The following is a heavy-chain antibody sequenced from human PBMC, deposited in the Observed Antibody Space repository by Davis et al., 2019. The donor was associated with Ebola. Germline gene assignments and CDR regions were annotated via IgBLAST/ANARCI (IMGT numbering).Heavy chain of an antibody. CDR1: GYTFTSYG. CDR2: ISAYKGNT. J-gene: IGHJ6*02. CDR3: ARDHFTAAAGISGMDV. Sequence: ASAKVSCKASGYTFTSYGISWVRQAPGQGLEWMGWISAYKGNTNYAQKFLGRVTMTTDTSTSTAYMELRSLRSDDTAVYYCARDHFTAAAGISGMDVWGQGTTVTVSS. V-gene: IGHV1-18*01. D-gene: IGHD6-13*01.